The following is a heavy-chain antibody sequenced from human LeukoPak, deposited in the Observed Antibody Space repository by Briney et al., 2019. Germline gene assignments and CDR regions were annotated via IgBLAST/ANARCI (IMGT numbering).Heavy chain of an antibody. J-gene: IGHJ6*03. CDR1: GYSISSGYY. CDR2: IYHSGST. V-gene: IGHV4-38-2*01. Sequence: PSETLSLTCAVSGYSISSGYYWGWIRQPPGMGLEWIGSIYHSGSTYYNPSLKSRVTISVDTSKNQFSLKLSSVTAADTAVYYCARWVSGGVYYYYYYMDVWGKGTTVTVSS. D-gene: IGHD6-25*01. CDR3: ARWVSGGVYYYYYYMDV.